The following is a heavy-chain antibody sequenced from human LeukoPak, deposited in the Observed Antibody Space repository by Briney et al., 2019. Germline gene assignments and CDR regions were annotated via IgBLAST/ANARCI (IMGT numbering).Heavy chain of an antibody. Sequence: GGSLGLSCAASGFTFSSYAMSWVRQAPGKGLEWISAISGGGGSTYYADSVKGRFTISRDNSKNTLYLQMNSLRAEDTAVYYCAKSRSWYDAFDIWGQGTMVTVSS. V-gene: IGHV3-23*01. D-gene: IGHD6-13*01. CDR3: AKSRSWYDAFDI. CDR2: ISGGGGST. CDR1: GFTFSSYA. J-gene: IGHJ3*02.